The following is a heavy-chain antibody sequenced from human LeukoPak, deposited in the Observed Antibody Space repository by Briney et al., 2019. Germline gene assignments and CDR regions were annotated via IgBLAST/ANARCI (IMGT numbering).Heavy chain of an antibody. CDR3: ARDRHSYGKEPFDY. CDR1: GFTFSSYS. V-gene: IGHV3-21*01. D-gene: IGHD5-18*01. Sequence: GSLRLSCAASGFTFSSYSMNWVRQAPGKGLEWVSSISSSSSYIYYADSVKGRFTISRDNAKNSLYLQMNSLRAEDTAVYYCARDRHSYGKEPFDYWGQGTLVTVSS. CDR2: ISSSSSYI. J-gene: IGHJ4*02.